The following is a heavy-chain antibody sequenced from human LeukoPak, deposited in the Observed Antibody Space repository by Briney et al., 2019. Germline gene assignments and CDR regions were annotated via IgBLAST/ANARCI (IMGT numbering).Heavy chain of an antibody. V-gene: IGHV1-69*06. CDR3: ARGRLGSPYYFDY. J-gene: IGHJ4*02. D-gene: IGHD5-12*01. Sequence: ASVKVSCKASGGTFSSYAISWVRQAPGQGLEWMGGIIPIFGTANYAQKFQGRVTITADKSTSTAYMELSSLRSEDTAVYYCARGRLGSPYYFDYWGQGTLVTVSS. CDR2: IIPIFGTA. CDR1: GGTFSSYA.